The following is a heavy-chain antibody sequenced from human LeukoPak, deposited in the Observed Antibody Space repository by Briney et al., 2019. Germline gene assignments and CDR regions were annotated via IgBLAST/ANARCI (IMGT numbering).Heavy chain of an antibody. Sequence: GGSLRLSCAASGFTLNDYGMSWVRQAPGKGLEWVSAISGSGGSTYYADSVKGRFTISRDNSKNTLYLQMNSLRAEDTAVYYCARDSEELTTISYFDYWGQGTLVTVSS. D-gene: IGHD5-24*01. CDR2: ISGSGGST. CDR1: GFTLNDYG. V-gene: IGHV3-23*01. CDR3: ARDSEELTTISYFDY. J-gene: IGHJ4*02.